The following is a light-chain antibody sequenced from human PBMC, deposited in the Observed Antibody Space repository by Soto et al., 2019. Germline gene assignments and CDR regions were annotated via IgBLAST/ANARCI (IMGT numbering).Light chain of an antibody. CDR1: QSVSSY. CDR2: GAS. V-gene: IGKV3-11*01. CDR3: QQRSSWPLIT. Sequence: EIVLTPSPGTLSLSPGERATLSCRASQSVSSYLAWYQQKPGQGPRLLIYGASNRATGIPARFSGSGSGTDFTLTISSLEPEDFVVYYCQQRSSWPLITFGRGTRREIK. J-gene: IGKJ5*01.